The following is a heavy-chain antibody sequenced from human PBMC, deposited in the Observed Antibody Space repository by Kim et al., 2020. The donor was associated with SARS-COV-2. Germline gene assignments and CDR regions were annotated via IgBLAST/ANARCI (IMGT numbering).Heavy chain of an antibody. D-gene: IGHD3-22*01. J-gene: IGHJ4*02. Sequence: GGSLRLSCAASGFTFSSYAMSWVRQAPGKGLEWVSAISGSGGSTYYADSVKGRFTISRDNSKNTLYLQMNSLRAEDTAVYYCAKDHPVDYYDSSGYYYATPYFDYWGQGTLVTVSS. CDR2: ISGSGGST. CDR1: GFTFSSYA. V-gene: IGHV3-23*01. CDR3: AKDHPVDYYDSSGYYYATPYFDY.